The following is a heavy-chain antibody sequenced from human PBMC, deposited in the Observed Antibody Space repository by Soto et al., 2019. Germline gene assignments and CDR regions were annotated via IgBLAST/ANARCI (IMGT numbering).Heavy chain of an antibody. CDR2: INPSGGST. D-gene: IGHD3-10*01. CDR1: GYTFTSYY. J-gene: IGHJ5*02. Sequence: ASVNVSCKASGYTFTSYYMHWVRQAPGQGLEWMGIINPSGGSTSYAQKFQGRVTMTRDTSTSTVYMELSSLRSEDTAVYYCARDKKGLLLWFEAMGWFDPWGQGTLVTVSS. CDR3: ARDKKGLLLWFEAMGWFDP. V-gene: IGHV1-46*03.